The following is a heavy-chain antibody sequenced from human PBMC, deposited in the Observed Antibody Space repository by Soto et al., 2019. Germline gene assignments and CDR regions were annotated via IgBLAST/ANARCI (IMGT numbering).Heavy chain of an antibody. V-gene: IGHV4-30-4*01. J-gene: IGHJ2*01. CDR2: IYYSGST. CDR3: ARAEGGVLSSDWYFDL. D-gene: IGHD2-15*01. CDR1: GGSISSGDYY. Sequence: QVQLQESGPGLVKPSQTLSLTCTVSGGSISSGDYYWSWIRQPPGKGLEWIGYIYYSGSTYYNPSLKIRVTISVDTSKNQFSLKLSSVTAADTAVYYCARAEGGVLSSDWYFDLWGRGTLVTVSS.